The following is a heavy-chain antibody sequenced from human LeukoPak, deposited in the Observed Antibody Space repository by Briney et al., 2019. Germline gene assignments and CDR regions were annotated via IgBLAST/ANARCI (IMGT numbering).Heavy chain of an antibody. J-gene: IGHJ4*02. CDR3: ARDRDWLLRD. V-gene: IGHV3-74*01. D-gene: IGHD2-21*02. CDR1: GFVFSDYV. CDR2: ISHDGRIT. Sequence: GGPLRLSCEAPGFVFSDYVMHWVRQVPGKGLVWVSRISHDGRITTYADSVKGRFIISRDNGKKTLYVQMNDLRAEDTATYYCARDRDWLLRDWGQGTLVTVSS.